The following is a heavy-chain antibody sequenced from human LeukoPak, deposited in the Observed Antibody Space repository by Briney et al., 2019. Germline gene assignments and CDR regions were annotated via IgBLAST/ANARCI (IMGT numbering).Heavy chain of an antibody. CDR3: ARDLVVGYAPPSFDY. Sequence: ASVKVSCKTSGYTFTGYYIQWVRQAPGQGLEWMGWIDPKTGGTKYAQKFQGRFTMTSDTSISTVSMDLSSLRSDDTAVYYCARDLVVGYAPPSFDYWGQGTLVTVS. CDR1: GYTFTGYY. CDR2: IDPKTGGT. J-gene: IGHJ4*02. D-gene: IGHD1-1*01. V-gene: IGHV1-2*02.